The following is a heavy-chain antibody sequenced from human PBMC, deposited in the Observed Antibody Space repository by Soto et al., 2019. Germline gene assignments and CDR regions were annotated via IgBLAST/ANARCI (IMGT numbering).Heavy chain of an antibody. CDR1: GFTFSSYG. CDR2: ISYDGSNK. V-gene: IGHV3-30*18. Sequence: GGSLRLSCAASGFTFSSYGMHWVRQAPGKGLEWVAVISYDGSNKYYADSVKGRFTISRDNSKNTLYLQMNSLRAEDTAVYYCAKESTVTYQWGQGTLVTVSS. D-gene: IGHD4-17*01. J-gene: IGHJ4*02. CDR3: AKESTVTYQ.